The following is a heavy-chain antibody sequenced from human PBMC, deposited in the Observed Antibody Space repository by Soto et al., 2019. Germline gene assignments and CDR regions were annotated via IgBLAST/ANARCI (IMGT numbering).Heavy chain of an antibody. CDR3: AKHNDILTGYSAPVLDY. D-gene: IGHD3-9*01. V-gene: IGHV3-23*01. J-gene: IGHJ4*02. CDR2: ISGSGGST. Sequence: GGSLRLSCAASGFTFSSYGMSWVRQAPGKGLEWVSAISGSGGSTYYADSVKGRFTISRDNSKNTLYLQMNSLRAEDTAVYYCAKHNDILTGYSAPVLDYWGQGTLVTVSS. CDR1: GFTFSSYG.